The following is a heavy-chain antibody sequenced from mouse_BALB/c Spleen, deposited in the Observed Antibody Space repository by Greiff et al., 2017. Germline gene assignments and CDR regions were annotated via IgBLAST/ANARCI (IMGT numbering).Heavy chain of an antibody. D-gene: IGHD2-14*01. CDR3: AREGPGTRDYFDY. J-gene: IGHJ2*01. V-gene: IGHV1-52*01. CDR2: IDPSDSET. Sequence: QVQLHQPGAELVRPGASVKLSCKASGYTFTSYWMNWVKQRPEQGLEWIGRIDPSDSETHYNQKFKDKAILTVDKSSSTAYMQLSSLTSEDSAVYYCAREGPGTRDYFDYWGQGTTLTVSS. CDR1: GYTFTSYW.